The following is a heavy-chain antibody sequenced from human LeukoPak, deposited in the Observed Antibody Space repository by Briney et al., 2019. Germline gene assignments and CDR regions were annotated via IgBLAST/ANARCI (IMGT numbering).Heavy chain of an antibody. V-gene: IGHV3-21*01. D-gene: IGHD3-22*01. Sequence: GGSLRLSCAASGFTFSSYSMNWVRQAPGKGLEGVSSISSGSSYIYYADSVKGRFTISRDNAKNSLYLQMNSLRAEDTAVYYCAGGAELRNYYYDSSGIDYSGQGTLVTVSS. CDR2: ISSGSSYI. CDR3: AGGAELRNYYYDSSGIDY. J-gene: IGHJ4*02. CDR1: GFTFSSYS.